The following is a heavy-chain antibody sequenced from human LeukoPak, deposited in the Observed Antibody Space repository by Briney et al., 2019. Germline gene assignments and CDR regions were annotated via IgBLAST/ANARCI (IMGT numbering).Heavy chain of an antibody. CDR1: GGSISSYY. CDR3: ARGARYYYDSSGYNGY. Sequence: PSETLSLTCTVSGGSISSYYWSWIRQPAGQGLEWIGRIYTSGSTNYNPSLKSRVTMSVDTSKNQFSLKLSSVTAADTAVYYCARGARYYYDSSGYNGYWGQRTPVTVSS. J-gene: IGHJ4*02. D-gene: IGHD3-22*01. CDR2: IYTSGST. V-gene: IGHV4-4*07.